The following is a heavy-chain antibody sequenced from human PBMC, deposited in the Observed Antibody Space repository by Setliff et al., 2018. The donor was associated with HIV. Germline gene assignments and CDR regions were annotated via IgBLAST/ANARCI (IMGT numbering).Heavy chain of an antibody. CDR2: INHSGGT. CDR3: ARAIVKTGYHTKSRVFDY. D-gene: IGHD3-9*01. V-gene: IGHV4-34*01. J-gene: IGHJ4*02. CDR1: GGTFSLHY. Sequence: SETLSLTCAVSGGTFSLHYYTWIRQSPLRGLEWIGEINHSGGTRYNPSLESRITISVDTSKKQFSLDLSPVTAADTAVYFCARAIVKTGYHTKSRVFDYWGQGTLVTVSS.